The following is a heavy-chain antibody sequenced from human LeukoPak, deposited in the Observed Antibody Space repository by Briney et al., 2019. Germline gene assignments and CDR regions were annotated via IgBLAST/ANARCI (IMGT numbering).Heavy chain of an antibody. Sequence: GGSLRLSCAGSGFIFNNYAMHWVRQPPGKGLEWVSGISWNSGSIDYADSVKGRFTISRDNAKNSLYLQMNSLRAEDTAVYYCARDYCSSTSCLFDYWGQGTLVTVSS. CDR1: GFIFNNYA. CDR2: ISWNSGSI. V-gene: IGHV3-9*01. J-gene: IGHJ4*02. D-gene: IGHD2-2*01. CDR3: ARDYCSSTSCLFDY.